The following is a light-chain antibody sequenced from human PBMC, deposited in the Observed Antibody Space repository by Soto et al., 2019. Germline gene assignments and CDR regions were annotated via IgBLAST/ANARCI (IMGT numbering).Light chain of an antibody. J-gene: IGKJ5*01. CDR3: QEYGYSPPIT. CDR1: ESLRCSY. V-gene: IGKV3-20*01. Sequence: DIVWTQSPGTLSLSPGARATLYCMAVESLRCSYLFCYHQKDGRAPRLVHYGASSRATGIPDRITGSGAWTDFTLTISRLETEDYAVYCCQEYGYSPPITFGQGTRLEIK. CDR2: GAS.